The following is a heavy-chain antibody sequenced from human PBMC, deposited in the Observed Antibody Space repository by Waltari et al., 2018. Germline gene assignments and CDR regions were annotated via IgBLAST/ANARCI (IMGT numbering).Heavy chain of an antibody. J-gene: IGHJ4*02. CDR2: IYDSGST. D-gene: IGHD5-12*01. Sequence: QLQLQASGPGLLKPSATLSPTCTVSGGSISSSSYYCGWIRQTQGKGLEWIGSIYDSGSTYYNPSLKSRVTISVDTSKNQFSLKLSSVTAADTAVYYCARHGHMATMDYWGQGTLVTVSS. V-gene: IGHV4-39*01. CDR1: GGSISSSSYY. CDR3: ARHGHMATMDY.